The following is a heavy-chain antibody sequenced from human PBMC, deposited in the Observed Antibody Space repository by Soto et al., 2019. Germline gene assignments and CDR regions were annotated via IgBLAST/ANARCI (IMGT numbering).Heavy chain of an antibody. CDR2: IYYSGST. V-gene: IGHV4-39*01. CDR3: ARRLLWFGEAGAFDI. CDR1: GGSISSSSYY. Sequence: QLQLQESGPGLVKPSETLSLTCTVSGGSISSSSYYWGWIRQPPGKGLEWIGSIYYSGSTYYNPSLQSRVTISVDTSKNQFSLKLRSVTAADTAVYYCARRLLWFGEAGAFDIWGQGTMVTVSS. D-gene: IGHD3-10*01. J-gene: IGHJ3*02.